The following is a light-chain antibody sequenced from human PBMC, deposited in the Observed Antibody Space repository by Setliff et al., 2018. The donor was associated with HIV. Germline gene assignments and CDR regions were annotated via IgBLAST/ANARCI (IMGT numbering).Light chain of an antibody. CDR1: TSDVGGFDY. J-gene: IGLJ3*02. CDR3: HSYAGTHTVL. V-gene: IGLV2-14*01. Sequence: SVLTQPASVSGSPGQSITISCTGTTSDVGGFDYVSWYQQYPDRAPQLLIYEVTNRPSGVSNRFSGSKSGNTASLTISGLQPEDEADYYCHSYAGTHTVLFGGGTKVTVL. CDR2: EVT.